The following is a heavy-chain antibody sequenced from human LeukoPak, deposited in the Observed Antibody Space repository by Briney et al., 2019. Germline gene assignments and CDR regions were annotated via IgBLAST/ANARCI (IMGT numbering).Heavy chain of an antibody. Sequence: PSQTLSLTCSVSGVSVSDGRYYWTWIRQHPGKGLEWIGYKHYSGSAKYNPSLKSRLTISIDTSKNQFSLQLSSVTAADTATYYCATPYCSSLSCLDVFNMWGQGTRVTVSS. CDR1: GVSVSDGRYY. D-gene: IGHD2-2*01. CDR2: KHYSGSA. V-gene: IGHV4-31*03. CDR3: ATPYCSSLSCLDVFNM. J-gene: IGHJ3*02.